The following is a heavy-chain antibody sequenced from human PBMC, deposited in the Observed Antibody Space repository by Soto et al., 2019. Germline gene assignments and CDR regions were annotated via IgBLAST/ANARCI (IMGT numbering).Heavy chain of an antibody. CDR2: ISYDGSNK. CDR3: ARGVVVVVAATQRPSYWYFDL. J-gene: IGHJ2*01. D-gene: IGHD2-15*01. Sequence: PGGSLRLSCAASGFTFSSYGMHWVRQAPGKGLEWVAVISYDGSNKYYADSVKGRFTISRDNSKNTLYLQMNSLRAEDTAVYYCARGVVVVVAATQRPSYWYFDLWGRGTLVTVSS. V-gene: IGHV3-30*03. CDR1: GFTFSSYG.